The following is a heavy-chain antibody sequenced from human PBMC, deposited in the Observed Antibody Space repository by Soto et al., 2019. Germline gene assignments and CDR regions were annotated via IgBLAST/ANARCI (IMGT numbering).Heavy chain of an antibody. D-gene: IGHD7-27*01. CDR2: IYPGDSDT. CDR1: GYSFTSYW. J-gene: IGHJ3*02. Sequence: GESLKISCKGSGYSFTSYWIGWVRQMPGKGLEWMGIIYPGDSDTRYSPSFQGQVTISANKSISTAYLLWSSQKASDAATYYCGRPVTGDSAFDIWGQGTMVTVSS. V-gene: IGHV5-51*01. CDR3: GRPVTGDSAFDI.